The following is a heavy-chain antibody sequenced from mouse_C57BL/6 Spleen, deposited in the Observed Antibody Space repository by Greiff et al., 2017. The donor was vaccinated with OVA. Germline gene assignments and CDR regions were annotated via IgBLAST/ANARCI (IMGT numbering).Heavy chain of an antibody. Sequence: QVHVKQPGAELVRPGSSVKLSCKASGYTFTSYWMHWVKQRPIQGLEWIGNIDPSDSETHYNQKFKDKATLTVDKSSSTAYMQLSSLTSEDSAVYYCARKDYGSSYDYAMDYWGQGTSVTVSS. CDR3: ARKDYGSSYDYAMDY. D-gene: IGHD1-1*01. CDR2: IDPSDSET. CDR1: GYTFTSYW. V-gene: IGHV1-52*01. J-gene: IGHJ4*01.